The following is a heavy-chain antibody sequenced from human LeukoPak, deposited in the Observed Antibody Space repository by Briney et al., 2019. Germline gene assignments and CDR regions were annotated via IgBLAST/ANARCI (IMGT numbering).Heavy chain of an antibody. CDR1: GFTVSSNY. Sequence: PGGSLRLSCAASGFTVSSNYMSWVRQAPGKGLEWVSVIYSGGSTYYADSVKGRFTISRDNSKNTLYLQMNSLRAEDTAVYYCARDLAGYYYGMDVWGQGTTVTVSS. CDR2: IYSGGST. CDR3: ARDLAGYYYGMDV. J-gene: IGHJ6*02. V-gene: IGHV3-66*01.